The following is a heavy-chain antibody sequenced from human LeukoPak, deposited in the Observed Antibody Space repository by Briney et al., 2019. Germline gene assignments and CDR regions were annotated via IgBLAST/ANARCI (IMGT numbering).Heavy chain of an antibody. Sequence: GRSLRLSCAASGFTFSSYGMHWVRQAPGKGLEWVAVIWYDGSNKYYADSVKGRFTISRDNSKNTLYLQMNSLRAEDTAVYYCARADYSNYVTDYRGQGTLVTVSS. CDR2: IWYDGSNK. V-gene: IGHV3-33*01. CDR1: GFTFSSYG. CDR3: ARADYSNYVTDY. J-gene: IGHJ4*02. D-gene: IGHD4-11*01.